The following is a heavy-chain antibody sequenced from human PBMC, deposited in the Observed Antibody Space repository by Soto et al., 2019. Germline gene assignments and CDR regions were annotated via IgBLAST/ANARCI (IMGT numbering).Heavy chain of an antibody. D-gene: IGHD2-2*01. J-gene: IGHJ6*02. CDR1: GGSISSYY. V-gene: IGHV4-59*01. Sequence: SETLSLTCTVSGGSISSYYWSWIRQPPGKGLEWIGYIYYSWSTNYNPSLKSRVTISVDTSKNQFSLKLSSVTAADTAVYYCARSPLAYCSSTSCYNYYYGMDVWGQGTTVTVSS. CDR2: IYYSWST. CDR3: ARSPLAYCSSTSCYNYYYGMDV.